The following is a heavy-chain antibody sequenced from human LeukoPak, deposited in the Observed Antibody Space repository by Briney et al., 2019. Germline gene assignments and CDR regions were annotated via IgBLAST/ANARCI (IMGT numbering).Heavy chain of an antibody. CDR3: ARDGRGIPGFDY. J-gene: IGHJ4*02. V-gene: IGHV3-48*03. CDR2: ISSSGSTI. Sequence: GGSLRLSCAASGFTFSSYEMNWVRQAPGKGLEWVSYISSSGSTIYYADSVKGRFTFSRDNAKNSLYLQMNSLRAEDTAVYYCARDGRGIPGFDYWGQGTLVTVSS. CDR1: GFTFSSYE. D-gene: IGHD1-1*01.